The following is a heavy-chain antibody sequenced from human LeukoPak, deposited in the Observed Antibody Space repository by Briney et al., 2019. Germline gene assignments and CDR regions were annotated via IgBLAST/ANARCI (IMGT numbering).Heavy chain of an antibody. CDR3: ARASSPTAGWGY. CDR2: ISAYTGNT. V-gene: IGHV1-18*01. J-gene: IGHJ4*02. Sequence: GASVKVSCRASGYTFTSYGIIWVRQAPGQGLEWMGWISAYTGNTNYAQKFQGRVTMTTDTSTSTAYMELRSLRSDDTAVYYCARASSPTAGWGYWGQGTLVTVSS. D-gene: IGHD6-13*01. CDR1: GYTFTSYG.